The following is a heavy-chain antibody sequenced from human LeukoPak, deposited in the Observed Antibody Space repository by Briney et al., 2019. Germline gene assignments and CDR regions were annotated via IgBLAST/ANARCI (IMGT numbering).Heavy chain of an antibody. CDR1: GFTFRDYY. D-gene: IGHD1-1*01. V-gene: IGHV3-30*03. Sequence: TGGSLTLSCAASGFTFRDYYMSWVRQAPGKGVEWVAVISYDGSNKYYADSVKGRFTLSRDNSKNTLYLQMNSLSAEDTAVYYCARSQLMILPRYNTDYWGQGTLVTVSS. J-gene: IGHJ4*02. CDR2: ISYDGSNK. CDR3: ARSQLMILPRYNTDY.